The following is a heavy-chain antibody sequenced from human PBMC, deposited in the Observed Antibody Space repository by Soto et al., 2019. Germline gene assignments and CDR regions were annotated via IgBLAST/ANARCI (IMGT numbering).Heavy chain of an antibody. V-gene: IGHV4-34*01. J-gene: IGHJ4*02. D-gene: IGHD1-20*01. CDR1: GVSFSGYY. Sequence: SETLSLTCAVYGVSFSGYYWSWIRQPPGKGLEWIGEINHSGSTNYNPSLKSRVTISVDTSKNQFSLKLSSVTAADTAVYYCARPTYNSGSPFDYWGQGTLVTVSS. CDR3: ARPTYNSGSPFDY. CDR2: INHSGST.